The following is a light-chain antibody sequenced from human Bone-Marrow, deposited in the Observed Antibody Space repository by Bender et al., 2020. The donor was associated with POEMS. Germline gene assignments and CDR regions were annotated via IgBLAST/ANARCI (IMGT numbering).Light chain of an antibody. V-gene: IGLV2-14*03. CDR2: DVT. Sequence: QSALTQPASVSGSPGQSITISCTGTSSDVGAYDYVSWYRQHPGKAPQLMIYDVTYRPSGVSNRFSGSKSGNTASLTISGLQAEDEADYYCSSYKTGNTLVFGGGTKLTVL. J-gene: IGLJ2*01. CDR1: SSDVGAYDY. CDR3: SSYKTGNTLV.